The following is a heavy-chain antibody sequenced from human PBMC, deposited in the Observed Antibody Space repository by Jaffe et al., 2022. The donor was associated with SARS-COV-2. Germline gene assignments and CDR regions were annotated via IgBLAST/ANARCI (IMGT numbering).Heavy chain of an antibody. Sequence: EVQLVESGGVVVQPGGSLRLSCAASGFTFDDYTMHWVRQAPGKGLEWVSLISWDGGSTYYADSVKGRFTISRDNSKNSLYLQMNSLRTEDTALYYCAKDMLPQIAAAGLGGDYGMDVWGQGTTVTVSS. J-gene: IGHJ6*02. D-gene: IGHD6-13*01. CDR2: ISWDGGST. V-gene: IGHV3-43*01. CDR3: AKDMLPQIAAAGLGGDYGMDV. CDR1: GFTFDDYT.